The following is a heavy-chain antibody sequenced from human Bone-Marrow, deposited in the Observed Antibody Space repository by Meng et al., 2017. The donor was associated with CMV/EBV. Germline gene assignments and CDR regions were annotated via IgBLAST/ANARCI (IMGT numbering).Heavy chain of an antibody. D-gene: IGHD6-13*01. CDR2: IYQSGST. J-gene: IGHJ5*02. CDR1: GGSISSSNG. Sequence: SGGSISSSNGWSWVRQPPGKGLEWIGEIYQSGSTNYNPSLKSRVTISVDTSKNQFSLELRSVTAADTAVYYCARPAGYSSSWYWFEPWGQGTLVTVSS. V-gene: IGHV4-4*02. CDR3: ARPAGYSSSWYWFEP.